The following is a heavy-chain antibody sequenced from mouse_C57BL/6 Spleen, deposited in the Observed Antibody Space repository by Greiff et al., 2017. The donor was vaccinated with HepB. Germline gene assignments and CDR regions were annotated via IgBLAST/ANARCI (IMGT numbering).Heavy chain of an antibody. J-gene: IGHJ2*01. CDR2: IYPGDGDT. CDR3: ARYEYYGSSFYFDY. V-gene: IGHV1-82*01. D-gene: IGHD1-1*01. Sequence: QVQLQQSGPELVKPGASVKISCKASGYAFSSSWKNWVKQRPGKGLEWIGRIYPGDGDTNYNGKFKGKATLTADKSSSTAYMQLSSLTSEDSAVYFCARYEYYGSSFYFDYWGQGTTLTVSS. CDR1: GYAFSSSW.